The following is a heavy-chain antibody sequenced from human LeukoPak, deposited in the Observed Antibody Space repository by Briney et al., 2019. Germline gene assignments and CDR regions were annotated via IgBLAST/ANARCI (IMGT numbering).Heavy chain of an antibody. CDR2: INAGNGNT. V-gene: IGHV1-3*01. CDR1: GYTFTSYA. CDR3: ATDPTDYDILTGSATNWFDP. D-gene: IGHD3-9*01. Sequence: ASVKVSCKASGYTFTSYAMHWVRQAPGQRLEWMGWINAGNGNTKYSQKFQGRVTITRDTSASTAYMELSSLRSEDTAVYYCATDPTDYDILTGSATNWFDPWGQGTLVTVSS. J-gene: IGHJ5*02.